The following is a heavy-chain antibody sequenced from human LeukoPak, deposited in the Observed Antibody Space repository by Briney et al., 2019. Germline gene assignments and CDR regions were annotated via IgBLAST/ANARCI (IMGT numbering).Heavy chain of an antibody. Sequence: SETLSLTCTVTGGSIGICCWSWVRQPPGEGLEWIGYIYDSGSTNYNPSLKSRVTISVDTSKNQFSLKLSSVTAADTAVYYCTRDRELGVWGQGTTVTVSS. D-gene: IGHD1-26*01. CDR1: GGSIGICC. CDR3: TRDRELGV. CDR2: IYDSGST. J-gene: IGHJ6*02. V-gene: IGHV4-59*01.